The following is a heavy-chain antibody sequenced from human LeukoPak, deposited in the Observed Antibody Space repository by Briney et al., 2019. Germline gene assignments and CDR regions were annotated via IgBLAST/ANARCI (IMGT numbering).Heavy chain of an antibody. CDR1: GFTFNNYA. D-gene: IGHD6-13*01. J-gene: IGHJ4*02. V-gene: IGHV3-23*01. CDR3: AKTGTAAAGITLFDD. CDR2: IGGSHSST. Sequence: GGSLRLSCAASGFTFNNYAMSWVRQAPGGGLEWVSTIGGSHSSTYYADSVKGRFTISRDNSKNTLYLQMNSLRAEDTAVYYCAKTGTAAAGITLFDDWGQGALVTVSS.